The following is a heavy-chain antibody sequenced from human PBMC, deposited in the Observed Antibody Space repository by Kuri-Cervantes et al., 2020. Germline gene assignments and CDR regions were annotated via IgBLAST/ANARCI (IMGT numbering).Heavy chain of an antibody. J-gene: IGHJ4*02. Sequence: GGSLRLSCAASGFTVSDHYMDWVRQAPGKGLEWVGRTRNKAKSYTTEYAASVKGRFTISRDDSKSIAYLQMNSLKTEDTAVYYCTRVHYAPRRVTTGGDYWGQGTLVTVSS. CDR2: TRNKAKSYTT. D-gene: IGHD4-17*01. V-gene: IGHV3-72*01. CDR1: GFTVSDHY. CDR3: TRVHYAPRRVTTGGDY.